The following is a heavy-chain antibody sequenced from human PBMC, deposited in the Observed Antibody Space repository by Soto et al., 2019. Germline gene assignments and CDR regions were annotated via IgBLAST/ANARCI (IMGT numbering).Heavy chain of an antibody. CDR3: ARGYRRRYCSGGSCSILYYFGY. D-gene: IGHD2-15*01. Sequence: QVQLVQSGAEVKKPGSSVQVSCKASGYTFTSYDINWVRQATGQGHVWMGWMNPNSGNTGYAQKFQGRGTMPRNTSISTSYLELSSVRAEDTAVYYCARGYRRRYCSGGSCSILYYFGYWGQGTLVAVSS. V-gene: IGHV1-8*01. CDR1: GYTFTSYD. J-gene: IGHJ4*02. CDR2: MNPNSGNT.